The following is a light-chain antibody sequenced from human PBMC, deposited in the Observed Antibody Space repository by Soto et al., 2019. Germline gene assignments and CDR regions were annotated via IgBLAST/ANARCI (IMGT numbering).Light chain of an antibody. Sequence: DIQMTQSPSPLSASVGDRVTITCRASQTINTYLNWYQQKPGKAPSLLIYTSSNLQSGVPSRFSGSGSGTDFTLTISSLQPEDSATYYCQQSYSFPRTFGQGTKVEFK. CDR3: QQSYSFPRT. V-gene: IGKV1-39*01. CDR1: QTINTY. CDR2: TSS. J-gene: IGKJ1*01.